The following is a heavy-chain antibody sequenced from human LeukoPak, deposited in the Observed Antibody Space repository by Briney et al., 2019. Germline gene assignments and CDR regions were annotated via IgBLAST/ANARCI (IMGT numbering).Heavy chain of an antibody. Sequence: GESLKISCKGSGYSFTSYWIGWVRQMPGKGLEWMGIIYPGDSDTRYSPSFQGQVTISADKSISTAYLQWSSLKASDTAMYYCARGSHIDTAMATGDYWGQGTLVTVSS. CDR3: ARGSHIDTAMATGDY. J-gene: IGHJ4*02. CDR2: IYPGDSDT. CDR1: GYSFTSYW. D-gene: IGHD5-18*01. V-gene: IGHV5-51*01.